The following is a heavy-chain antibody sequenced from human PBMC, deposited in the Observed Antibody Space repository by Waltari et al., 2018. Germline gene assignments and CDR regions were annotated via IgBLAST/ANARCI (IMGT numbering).Heavy chain of an antibody. Sequence: EVQLLESGGGLVQPGGSLRLSCAASGFTFSSYAMSWVRQAPGKGLEWVSAISGSGGSTYYADSVKGRFTISRDNSKNTLYLQMNSLRAEDTAVYYCAKDQDYTLRIAAARSFWDYWGQGTLVTVSS. D-gene: IGHD6-13*01. CDR2: ISGSGGST. CDR1: GFTFSSYA. V-gene: IGHV3-23*01. J-gene: IGHJ4*02. CDR3: AKDQDYTLRIAAARSFWDY.